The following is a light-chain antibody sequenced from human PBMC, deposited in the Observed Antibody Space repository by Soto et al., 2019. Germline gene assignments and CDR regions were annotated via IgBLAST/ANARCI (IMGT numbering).Light chain of an antibody. Sequence: QSVLTQPRSVSGSPGQSVTISCTGTSSDVGGYNYVSWYQQHPGKAPKLMISDVTKRPSGVPDRFSGSKSGNTASLTISGLQAEDEADYHCCSFAATHTFVFGTGTKLTVL. CDR3: CSFAATHTFV. CDR2: DVT. CDR1: SSDVGGYNY. J-gene: IGLJ1*01. V-gene: IGLV2-11*01.